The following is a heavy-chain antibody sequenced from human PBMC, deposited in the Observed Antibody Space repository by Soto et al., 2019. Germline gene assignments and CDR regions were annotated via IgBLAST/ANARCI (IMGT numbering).Heavy chain of an antibody. V-gene: IGHV3-23*01. D-gene: IGHD4-17*01. CDR2: ISGSGGST. J-gene: IGHJ4*02. CDR3: ARDKYGGKLFDY. CDR1: GFTFSSYS. Sequence: GGSLRLSCAASGFTFSSYSMSWVRQAPGKGLEWVSAISGSGGSTYYADSVKGRFTISRDNSKSTLYLQMNSLRAEDTAVYYCARDKYGGKLFDYWGQGTLVTVSS.